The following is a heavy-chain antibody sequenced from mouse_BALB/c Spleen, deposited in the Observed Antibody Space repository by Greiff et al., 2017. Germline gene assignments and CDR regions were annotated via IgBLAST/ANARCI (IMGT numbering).Heavy chain of an antibody. Sequence: EVQVVESGGGLVQPGGSLRLSCATSGFTFTDYYMSWVRQPPGKALEWLGFIRNKANGYTTEYSASVKGRFTISRDNSQSILYLQMNTLRAEDSATYYCARRDGNFWFAYWGQGTLVTVSA. CDR2: IRNKANGYTT. J-gene: IGHJ3*01. D-gene: IGHD2-1*01. V-gene: IGHV7-3*02. CDR3: ARRDGNFWFAY. CDR1: GFTFTDYY.